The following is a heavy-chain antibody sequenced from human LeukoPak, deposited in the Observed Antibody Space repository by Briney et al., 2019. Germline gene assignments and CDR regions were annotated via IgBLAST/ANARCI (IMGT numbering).Heavy chain of an antibody. CDR3: ARLPYVWGSYRDAFDI. CDR1: GYTFTSYG. Sequence: ASVKVSCKASGYTFTSYGISWVLQAPGQGLEWMGWISAYNGNTNYAQKIQGRVTMTRDTSTSTVYMDLSSLRSEDTAVYYCARLPYVWGSYRDAFDIWGQGTMVTVSS. D-gene: IGHD3-16*02. V-gene: IGHV1-18*01. J-gene: IGHJ3*02. CDR2: ISAYNGNT.